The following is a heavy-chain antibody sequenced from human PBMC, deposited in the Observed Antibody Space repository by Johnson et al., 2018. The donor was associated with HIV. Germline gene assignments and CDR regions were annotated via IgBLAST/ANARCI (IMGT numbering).Heavy chain of an antibody. CDR1: GFTFSTYG. V-gene: IGHV3-30*02. J-gene: IGHJ3*02. D-gene: IGHD3-3*01. Sequence: QVQLVESGGGVVQPGGSLRLSCAASGFTFSTYGMHWVRQAPGKGLEWVAFIRDDGSNKHYVDSVKGRFTISRDNSKNTLYLEINSLRGEDTAVYYCARDRYYNFWSGYYPDAFDIWGQWTVVTVSS. CDR3: ARDRYYNFWSGYYPDAFDI. CDR2: IRDDGSNK.